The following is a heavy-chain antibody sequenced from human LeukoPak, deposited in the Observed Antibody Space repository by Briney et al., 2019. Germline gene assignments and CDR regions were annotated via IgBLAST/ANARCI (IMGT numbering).Heavy chain of an antibody. D-gene: IGHD3-22*01. CDR2: IYYSGST. Sequence: SQTLSLTCTVSGGSISSGGYYWSWIRQHPGKGLEWIGYIYYSGSTYYNPSLKSRVTISIDTSKNQFSLKLSSVTAADTAVYYCARACYDSSGYSTYYFDYWGQGTLVTVSS. CDR1: GGSISSGGYY. J-gene: IGHJ4*02. V-gene: IGHV4-31*03. CDR3: ARACYDSSGYSTYYFDY.